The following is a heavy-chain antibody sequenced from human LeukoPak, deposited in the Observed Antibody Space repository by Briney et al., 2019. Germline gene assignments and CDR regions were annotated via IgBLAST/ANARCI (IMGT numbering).Heavy chain of an antibody. V-gene: IGHV3-7*01. CDR3: ARDGGYGDLENFDY. CDR1: GFTFSSYW. J-gene: IGHJ4*02. D-gene: IGHD4-17*01. CDR2: IKQDGSEK. Sequence: GGSLRLSCAASGFTFSSYWMSWVRQAPGKGLEWVANIKQDGSEKYYVDSVKGRFTISRDNAKNSLYLQMNSLRAEDTAVYYCARDGGYGDLENFDYWGQGTLVTVSS.